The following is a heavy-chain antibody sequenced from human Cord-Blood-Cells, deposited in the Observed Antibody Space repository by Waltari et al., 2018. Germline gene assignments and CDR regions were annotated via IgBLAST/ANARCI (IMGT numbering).Heavy chain of an antibody. Sequence: QVQLQESGPGLVKPSETLSLTCAVSGYSISSGYYWGWIRQPPGKGLEWIGSIYHSGSTSYNPSLKSRVTISVDTSKNQFSLKLSSVTAADTAVYYCARVWLRSDFDYWGQGTLVTVSS. CDR3: ARVWLRSDFDY. V-gene: IGHV4-38-2*01. CDR1: GYSISSGYY. J-gene: IGHJ4*02. CDR2: IYHSGST. D-gene: IGHD5-12*01.